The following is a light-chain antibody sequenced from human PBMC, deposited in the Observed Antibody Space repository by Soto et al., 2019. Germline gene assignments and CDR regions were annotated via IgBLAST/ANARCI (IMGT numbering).Light chain of an antibody. CDR1: QTISSTY. J-gene: IGKJ2*01. V-gene: IGKV3-20*01. CDR3: QQYDIWPPYT. Sequence: EIVLTQSPGTLSLSPGDRATLSCRASQTISSTYLAWYQQKPGQAPRLLIYAASTRATGIPDRFSGSGSGTEFTVTISSLQSEDFAIYYCQQYDIWPPYTFGRGTKVDIK. CDR2: AAS.